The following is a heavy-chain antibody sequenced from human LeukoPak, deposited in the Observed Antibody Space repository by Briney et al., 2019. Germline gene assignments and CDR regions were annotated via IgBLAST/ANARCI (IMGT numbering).Heavy chain of an antibody. CDR1: GFTFSSYA. V-gene: IGHV3-23*01. CDR3: AKKVGIVGATGLDY. CDR2: ISGSGGST. Sequence: GGSLRLSCAASGFTFSSYAMSWVRQAPGKGLEWVSAISGSGGSTYYADSVKGRFTISRDNSKNTLYLQMNSLRAEDTAVYYCAKKVGIVGATGLDYWGQGTLVTVSS. D-gene: IGHD1-26*01. J-gene: IGHJ4*02.